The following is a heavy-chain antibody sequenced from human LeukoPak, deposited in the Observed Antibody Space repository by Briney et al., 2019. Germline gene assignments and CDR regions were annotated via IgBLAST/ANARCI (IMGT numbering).Heavy chain of an antibody. V-gene: IGHV1-8*03. J-gene: IGHJ3*02. D-gene: IGHD2-15*01. Sequence: GASVKVSCKASGYTFTSYDINWVRQATGQGLEWMGWMNPNSGNTGYAQKFQGRVTITRNTSISTAYMELSSLRSEDTAVYYCARGYCSGGSCSGDAFDIWGQGTMVTVSS. CDR1: GYTFTSYD. CDR3: ARGYCSGGSCSGDAFDI. CDR2: MNPNSGNT.